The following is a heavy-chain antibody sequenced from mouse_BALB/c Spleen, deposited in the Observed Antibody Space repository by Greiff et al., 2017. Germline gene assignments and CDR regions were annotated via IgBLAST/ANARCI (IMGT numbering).Heavy chain of an antibody. CDR1: GFSLTSYD. CDR2: IWTGGGT. V-gene: IGHV2-9-2*01. J-gene: IGHJ3*01. D-gene: IGHD3-2*01. CDR3: VKTARATAWFAY. Sequence: VKLMESGPGLVAPSQSLSITCTVSGFSLTSYDISWIRQPPGKGLEWLGVIWTGGGTNYNSAFMSRLSISKDNSKSQVFLKMNSLQTDDTAIYYCVKTARATAWFAYWGQGTLVTVSA.